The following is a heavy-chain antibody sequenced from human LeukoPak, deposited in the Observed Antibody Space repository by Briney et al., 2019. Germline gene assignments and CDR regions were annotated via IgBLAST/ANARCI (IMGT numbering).Heavy chain of an antibody. D-gene: IGHD3-22*01. CDR1: GFTVSSNY. CDR2: ISSSSSYI. Sequence: GGSLRLSCAAFGFTVSSNYMSRVRQAPGKGLEWVSCISSSSSYIYYADSVKGRFTISRDNAKNSLYLQMNSLRAEDTATYYCASLYYYDNSGYSDWGQGTLVTVSS. J-gene: IGHJ4*02. V-gene: IGHV3-21*01. CDR3: ASLYYYDNSGYSD.